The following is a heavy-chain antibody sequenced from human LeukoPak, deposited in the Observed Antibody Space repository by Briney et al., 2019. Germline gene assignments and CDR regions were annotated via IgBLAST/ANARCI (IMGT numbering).Heavy chain of an antibody. D-gene: IGHD3-22*01. V-gene: IGHV1-24*01. CDR3: ATDSSGYYHAPYFDY. CDR1: GYTLTELS. J-gene: IGHJ4*02. Sequence: ASVKVSCKVSGYTLTELSMHWVRQAPGKGLEWMGGFDPEDGETIYAQKFQGRVTMTEDTSTDTAYMELSSLRSEDTAVYYCATDSSGYYHAPYFDYWGQGTLVTVPS. CDR2: FDPEDGET.